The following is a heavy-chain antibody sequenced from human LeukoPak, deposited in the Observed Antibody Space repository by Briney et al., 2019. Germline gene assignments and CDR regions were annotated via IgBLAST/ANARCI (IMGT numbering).Heavy chain of an antibody. D-gene: IGHD3-10*01. CDR1: GFTFSSYA. CDR2: ISGSGGTT. J-gene: IGHJ3*02. CDR3: ARALAMARGVKDHDAFDI. V-gene: IGHV3-23*01. Sequence: GGSLRLSCAASGFTFSSYAMTWVRQAPGKGLEWVSVISGSGGTTYYADSVKGRFTISRDNSKNTLYLQMNSLRVEDTAVYYCARALAMARGVKDHDAFDIWGQGTMVTVSS.